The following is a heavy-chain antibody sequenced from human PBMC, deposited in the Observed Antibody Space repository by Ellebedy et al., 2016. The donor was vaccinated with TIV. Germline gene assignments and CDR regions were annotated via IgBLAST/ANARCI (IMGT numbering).Heavy chain of an antibody. J-gene: IGHJ4*02. CDR2: ISDSGGNT. D-gene: IGHD1-1*01. Sequence: GESLKISCVASGFSLSDFWMCWVRQAPGKGLEWVSTISDSGGNTYFPDSVKGRFTVSRDNSRNTVLLQMNSLRAEDTAVYYCTSPAVGHTTGCCRYYFDYWGLGTVVAVSS. CDR3: TSPAVGHTTGCCRYYFDY. CDR1: GFSLSDFW. V-gene: IGHV3-23*01.